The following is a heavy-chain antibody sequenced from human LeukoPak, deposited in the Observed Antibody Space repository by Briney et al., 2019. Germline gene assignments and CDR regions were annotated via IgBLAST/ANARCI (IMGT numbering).Heavy chain of an antibody. CDR2: INPNSGGT. J-gene: IGHJ4*02. V-gene: IGHV1-2*02. CDR3: ASLPHYYDSSGPRGLFDY. Sequence: ASVKVSCKASGYTFTGYYMHWVRQAPGQGLEWMGWINPNSGGTNYAQKFQGRVTMTRDTSISTAYMELSRLRSDDSAVYYCASLPHYYDSSGPRGLFDYWGQGTLVTVSS. CDR1: GYTFTGYY. D-gene: IGHD3-22*01.